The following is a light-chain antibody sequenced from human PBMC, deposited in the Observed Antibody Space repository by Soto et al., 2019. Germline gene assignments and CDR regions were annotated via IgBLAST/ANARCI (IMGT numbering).Light chain of an antibody. V-gene: IGKV3-20*01. CDR3: QHYGTTPWT. J-gene: IGKJ1*01. Sequence: ETVLTQSPGTLSLSPGERVTLSCRASQSVCSRCFAWYQQKPGQSPRLLIYGASTRATGIPDRFSGSGSGTDFTLTISRLEPEDFAVYYCQHYGTTPWTFGQGTK. CDR2: GAS. CDR1: QSVCSRC.